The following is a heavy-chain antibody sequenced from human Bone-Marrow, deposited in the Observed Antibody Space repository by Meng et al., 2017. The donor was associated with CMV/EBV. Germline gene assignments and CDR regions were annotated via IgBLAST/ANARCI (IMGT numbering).Heavy chain of an antibody. J-gene: IGHJ4*02. CDR1: GFTFSSYW. CDR2: INSGGSST. D-gene: IGHD4-11*01. CDR3: YSPESDY. V-gene: IGHV3-74*01. Sequence: SLRLSCAASGFTFSSYWMHWVRQAPGKGLVWVSRINSGGSSTSYSDSVKGRFTISRDNAKNTLYLQMNSLRAEDTAVYYCYSPESDYWGQGTLVTVSS.